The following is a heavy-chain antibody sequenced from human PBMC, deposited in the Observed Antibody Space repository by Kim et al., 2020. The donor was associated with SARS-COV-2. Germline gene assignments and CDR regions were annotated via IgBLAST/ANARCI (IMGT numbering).Heavy chain of an antibody. CDR1: GFTFSSYA. Sequence: GGSLRLSCAASGFTFSSYAMHWVRQAPGKGLEWVAVISYDGSNKYYADSVKGRFTISRDNSKNTLYLQMNSLRAEDTAVYYCARETQETIFGVDYEGPRDYYYGMDVWGQGTTVTGSS. CDR3: ARETQETIFGVDYEGPRDYYYGMDV. CDR2: ISYDGSNK. D-gene: IGHD3-3*01. J-gene: IGHJ6*02. V-gene: IGHV3-30*04.